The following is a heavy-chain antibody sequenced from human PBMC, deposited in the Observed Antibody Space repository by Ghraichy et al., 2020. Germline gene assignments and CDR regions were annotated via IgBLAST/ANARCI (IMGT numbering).Heavy chain of an antibody. Sequence: GGSLRLSCAASGFTFSSYAMSWVRQTPGKGLEWVSAISGSGGSTYYADSVKGRFTISRDNSKNTLYLQMNSLRAEDTAVYYCAGSGYDSSLFDYWGQGTLVTVSS. CDR2: ISGSGGST. J-gene: IGHJ4*02. D-gene: IGHD5-12*01. V-gene: IGHV3-23*01. CDR3: AGSGYDSSLFDY. CDR1: GFTFSSYA.